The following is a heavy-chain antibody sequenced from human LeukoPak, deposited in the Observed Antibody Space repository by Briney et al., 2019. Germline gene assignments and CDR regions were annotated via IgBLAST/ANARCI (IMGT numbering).Heavy chain of an antibody. J-gene: IGHJ4*02. V-gene: IGHV3-30*02. CDR3: AKVRYRYSNWSPSHIPFDY. CDR1: GFTFSSYG. D-gene: IGHD4-11*01. CDR2: IRYDGSNK. Sequence: GGSLRLSCAASGFTFSSYGMHWVRQAPGKGLEWVAFIRYDGSNKYYADSVKGRFTISRDNSKNTLYLQMNSLRAEDTAVYYCAKVRYRYSNWSPSHIPFDYWGQGTLVTVSS.